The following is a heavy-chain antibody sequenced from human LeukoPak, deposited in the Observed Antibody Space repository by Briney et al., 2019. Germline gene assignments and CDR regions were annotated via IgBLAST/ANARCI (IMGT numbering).Heavy chain of an antibody. CDR1: GYTFTSYD. J-gene: IGHJ4*02. CDR2: MNPNSGNT. CDR3: ARQTWYSGSYSFDY. D-gene: IGHD1-26*01. V-gene: IGHV1-8*01. Sequence: ASVTVSCKASGYTFTSYDINWVRQAPGQGLEWMGWMNPNSGNTGYAQKFQGRVTMTRNTSISTAYMELSSLRSEDTAVYYCARQTWYSGSYSFDYWGQGTLVTVSS.